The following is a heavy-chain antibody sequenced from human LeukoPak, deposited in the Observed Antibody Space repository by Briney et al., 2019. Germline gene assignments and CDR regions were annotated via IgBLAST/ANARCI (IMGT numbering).Heavy chain of an antibody. CDR1: GFTFSGSA. Sequence: GGSLRLSCAASGFTFSGSAMHWVRQASGKGREWVGRIRSKANSYATAYAASVKGRFTISRDDSKNTAYLQMNSLKTEDTAVYYCTRLNSLDAFDIWGQGTMVTVSS. D-gene: IGHD4-23*01. CDR3: TRLNSLDAFDI. CDR2: IRSKANSYAT. V-gene: IGHV3-73*01. J-gene: IGHJ3*02.